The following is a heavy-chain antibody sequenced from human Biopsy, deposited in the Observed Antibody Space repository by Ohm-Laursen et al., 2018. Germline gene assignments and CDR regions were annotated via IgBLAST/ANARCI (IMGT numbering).Heavy chain of an antibody. CDR3: ARRGSGGRSFDY. CDR1: GDSINSSN. J-gene: IGHJ4*02. D-gene: IGHD2-15*01. CDR2: ISNSGNT. Sequence: GTLSLTCTVSGDSINSSNWSWIRQAPGKGLEWIGFISNSGNTNYNPSLKSRVTISADTSKNQFSLKLGSVTVADTAVFYCARRGSGGRSFDYWGQGSLVTVSS. V-gene: IGHV4-59*08.